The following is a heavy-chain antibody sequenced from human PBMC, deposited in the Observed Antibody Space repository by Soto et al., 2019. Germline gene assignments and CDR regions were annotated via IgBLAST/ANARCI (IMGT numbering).Heavy chain of an antibody. J-gene: IGHJ5*02. Sequence: QLQLQESGPGLVKPSETLSLTCTVSGGSISSSSYYWGWIRQPPGKGLEWIGSIYYSGSTYYNPSLKSRVTISVDTSKNQFSLKLSSVTAADTAVYYCARTRWLQKRFSWFDPWGQGTLVTVSS. CDR1: GGSISSSSYY. D-gene: IGHD5-12*01. CDR2: IYYSGST. CDR3: ARTRWLQKRFSWFDP. V-gene: IGHV4-39*01.